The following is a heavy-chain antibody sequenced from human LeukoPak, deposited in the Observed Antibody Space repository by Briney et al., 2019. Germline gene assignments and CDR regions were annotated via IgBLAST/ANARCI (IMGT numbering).Heavy chain of an antibody. J-gene: IGHJ4*02. D-gene: IGHD6-13*01. CDR2: IYSGGST. CDR3: AREAAADPYYFDY. Sequence: GGSLRLSCAASGFTVSSDYMTWVRQAPGKGLEWVSVIYSGGSTNYADSVKGRFTISRDNSKNTLYLQMNSLRVEDTAVYYCAREAAADPYYFDYWGQGTLVTVSS. V-gene: IGHV3-66*01. CDR1: GFTVSSDY.